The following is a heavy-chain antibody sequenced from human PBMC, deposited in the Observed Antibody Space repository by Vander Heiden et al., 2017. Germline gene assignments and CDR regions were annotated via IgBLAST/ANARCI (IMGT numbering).Heavy chain of an antibody. CDR2: IWYDGSNK. CDR3: ARDSYQLLGGMDV. Sequence: QVQLVESGGGVVRPGRSLRLPCAASGFTLSSYGMHWVRQAPGKGLEWVAGIWYDGSNKYYADSVKGRFTISRDNSKNTLYLQMNSLRAEDTAVYYCARDSYQLLGGMDVWGQGTTVTVSS. J-gene: IGHJ6*02. CDR1: GFTLSSYG. D-gene: IGHD2-2*01. V-gene: IGHV3-33*01.